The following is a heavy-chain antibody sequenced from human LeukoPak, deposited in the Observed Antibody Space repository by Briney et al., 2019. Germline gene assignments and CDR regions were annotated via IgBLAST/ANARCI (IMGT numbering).Heavy chain of an antibody. Sequence: PGGSLRLSCAASGITISSYWMYWVRQAPGKGLVYVSYINGDGSNTNYADSVKGRFTISRDNAKNTLYLQMNSLRAEDTAVYYCAKIWFGELSSTPYYWGQGTLVTVSS. V-gene: IGHV3-74*01. J-gene: IGHJ4*02. CDR1: GITISSYW. CDR3: AKIWFGELSSTPYY. D-gene: IGHD3-10*01. CDR2: INGDGSNT.